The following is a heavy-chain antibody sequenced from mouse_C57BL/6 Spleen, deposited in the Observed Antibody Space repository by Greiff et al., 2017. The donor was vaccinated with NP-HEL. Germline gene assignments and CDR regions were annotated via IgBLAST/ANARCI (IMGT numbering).Heavy chain of an antibody. D-gene: IGHD3-2*02. CDR1: GFTFSSYT. J-gene: IGHJ2*01. V-gene: IGHV5-9*01. CDR3: ARSLDSSGSTY. Sequence: EVMLVESGGGLVKPGGSLKLSCAASGFTFSSYTMSWVRQTPEKRLEWVATISGGGGNTYYTDSVKGRFTISRDNAKNTLYLQMSSLRSEDTALYYCARSLDSSGSTYWGQGTTLTVSS. CDR2: ISGGGGNT.